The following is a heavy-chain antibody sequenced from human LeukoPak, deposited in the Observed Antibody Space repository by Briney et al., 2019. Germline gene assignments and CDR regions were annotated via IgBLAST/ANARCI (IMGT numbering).Heavy chain of an antibody. D-gene: IGHD2-2*01. J-gene: IGHJ4*02. CDR3: AKDLGYCSSTSCYGGDY. Sequence: GGSLRLSCAASGFTFSDYYMSWIRQAPGKGLERVSYISSSGTGIYDADSVKGRFSISRDNAKNSLYLQMNSLRPEDTAVYYCAKDLGYCSSTSCYGGDYWGQGTLVTVSS. V-gene: IGHV3-11*04. CDR1: GFTFSDYY. CDR2: ISSSGTGI.